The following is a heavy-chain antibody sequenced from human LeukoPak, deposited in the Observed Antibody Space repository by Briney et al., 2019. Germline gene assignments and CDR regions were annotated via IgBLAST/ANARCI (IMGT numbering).Heavy chain of an antibody. J-gene: IGHJ3*02. D-gene: IGHD5-18*01. V-gene: IGHV3-48*01. CDR3: ARGNRAQLWLPVDAFDI. CDR1: GFTFSNYN. Sequence: GGSLRLSCAASGFTFSNYNMNWVRQAPGKGLEWVSYISSSSSTIYYADSVKGRFTISRDNAKNSLYLQMNSLRAEDTAVYYCARGNRAQLWLPVDAFDIWGQGTMVTVSS. CDR2: ISSSSSTI.